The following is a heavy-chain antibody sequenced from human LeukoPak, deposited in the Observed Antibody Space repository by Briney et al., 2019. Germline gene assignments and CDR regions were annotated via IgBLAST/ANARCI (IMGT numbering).Heavy chain of an antibody. CDR1: VYSFTGYY. CDR3: ARAPSSGWSGYYFDY. V-gene: IGHV1-2*02. D-gene: IGHD6-13*01. Sequence: GASVKVSCKASVYSFTGYYLHWVRQAPGQGLDWMGWLNPNSGGTNYAQKFQGRVTMTRDTSISTAYMEVSRLRSDDTAVYYCARAPSSGWSGYYFDYWGQGTLVTVSS. J-gene: IGHJ4*02. CDR2: LNPNSGGT.